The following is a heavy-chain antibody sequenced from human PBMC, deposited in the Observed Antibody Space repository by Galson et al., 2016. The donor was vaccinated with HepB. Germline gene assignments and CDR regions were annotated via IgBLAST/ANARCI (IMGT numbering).Heavy chain of an antibody. D-gene: IGHD6-19*01. CDR2: ISSSSATI. CDR3: TRDGALPGGWVWIDP. Sequence: SLRLSCAASGFSFSTYTMNWVRLAPGKGLEWVASISSSSATIYYVDSVKGRFAVSRDNAKNSVYLQMNSLRVEDTAVYYCTRDGALPGGWVWIDPWGQGTLVIVSS. V-gene: IGHV3-48*04. J-gene: IGHJ5*02. CDR1: GFSFSTYT.